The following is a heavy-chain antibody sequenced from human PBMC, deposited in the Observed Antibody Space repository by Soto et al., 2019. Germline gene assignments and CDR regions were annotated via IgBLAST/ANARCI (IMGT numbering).Heavy chain of an antibody. V-gene: IGHV3-21*01. Sequence: GSLRLSCAASGFTFSTFAMSWARQAPGKGMEWVSSISSTTNYIYYADSMKGRFTVSRDNAKNSVYLEMNSLSAEDTALYYCARESEDLTSNFDYWGQGTLVTVSS. CDR1: GFTFSTFA. CDR3: ARESEDLTSNFDY. CDR2: ISSTTNYI. J-gene: IGHJ4*02.